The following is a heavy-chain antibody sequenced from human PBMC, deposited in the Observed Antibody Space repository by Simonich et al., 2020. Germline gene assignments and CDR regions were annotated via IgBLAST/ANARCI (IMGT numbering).Heavy chain of an antibody. D-gene: IGHD3-10*01. CDR2: ISYDGSNK. V-gene: IGHV3-30*07. CDR3: ARDTSYYGSGSYYFDY. Sequence: GGGVVQPGRSLRLSCAASGFTFSSYAMHWVRQAPGKGLEWVAVISYDGSNKYYADSVKGRFTISRDNAKNSLYLQMNSLRAEDTAVYYCARDTSYYGSGSYYFDYWGQGTLVTVS. J-gene: IGHJ4*02. CDR1: GFTFSSYA.